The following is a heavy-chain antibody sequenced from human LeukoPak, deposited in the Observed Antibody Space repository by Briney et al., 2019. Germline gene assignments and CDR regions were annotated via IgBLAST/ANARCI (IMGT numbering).Heavy chain of an antibody. CDR1: GFTFSSYG. V-gene: IGHV3-30*02. D-gene: IGHD6-13*01. J-gene: IGHJ4*02. CDR3: AKEVRQQLGLKTYHFDY. CDR2: IRYDGSNK. Sequence: GGSLRLSCAASGFTFSSYGMHWVRQAPGKGLEWVAFIRYDGSNKYYADSVKGRFTISRDNSKNTLYLQMNSLRAEDTAVYYCAKEVRQQLGLKTYHFDYWGQGTLVTVSS.